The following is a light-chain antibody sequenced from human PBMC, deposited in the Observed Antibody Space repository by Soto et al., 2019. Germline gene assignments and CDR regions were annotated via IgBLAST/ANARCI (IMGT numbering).Light chain of an antibody. CDR1: SSAVGSYRL. CDR3: SSYAGNYNLV. Sequence: QSALTQPASVSGSTGQSITISCTGSSSAVGSYRLVSWYQCHPGKVPKLIIYEVSKRPSGVPDRFSGSKSGNTASLTVSGLQAEDEADYFCSSYAGNYNLVFGGGTKLTVL. J-gene: IGLJ2*01. V-gene: IGLV2-14*02. CDR2: EVS.